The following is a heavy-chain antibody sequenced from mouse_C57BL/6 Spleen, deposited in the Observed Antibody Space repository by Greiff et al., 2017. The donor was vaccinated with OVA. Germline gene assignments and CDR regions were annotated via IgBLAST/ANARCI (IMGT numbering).Heavy chain of an antibody. CDR2: ISYDGSN. CDR3: ARGGTDWYFDV. Sequence: EVKLQESGPGLVKPSQSLSLTCSVTGYSITSGYYWNWIRQFPGNKLEWMGYISYDGSNNYNPSLKNRISITRDTSKNQFFLKLNSVTTEDTATYYCARGGTDWYFDVWGTGTTVTVSS. CDR1: GYSITSGYY. V-gene: IGHV3-6*01. D-gene: IGHD3-3*01. J-gene: IGHJ1*03.